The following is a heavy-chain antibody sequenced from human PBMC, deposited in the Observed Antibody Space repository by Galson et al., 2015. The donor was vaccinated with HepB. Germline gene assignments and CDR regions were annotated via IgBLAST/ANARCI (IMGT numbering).Heavy chain of an antibody. CDR1: GYTFTGFH. Sequence: SARGSCKASGYTFTGFHMHWMRQAPGQGLEWMGWLNPNSGGTNYARKFQGRVAMTRDTSISTAYMELSGLKSDETAVYYCARECGSTSVGGTDWDAFDSWGQGTMVAVSS. J-gene: IGHJ3*01. CDR3: ARECGSTSVGGTDWDAFDS. D-gene: IGHD6-19*01. CDR2: LNPNSGGT. V-gene: IGHV1-2*02.